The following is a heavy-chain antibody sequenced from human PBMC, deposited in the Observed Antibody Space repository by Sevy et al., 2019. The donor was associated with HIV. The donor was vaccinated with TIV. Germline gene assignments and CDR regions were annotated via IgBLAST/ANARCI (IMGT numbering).Heavy chain of an antibody. V-gene: IGHV1-24*01. CDR1: GSTLTKLS. Sequence: ASVKVSCKVSGSTLTKLSIHWVRQAPGKGLEWMATFDPEDGQTIYPQKFQGRVTMTEDTSTDTGYMEVSSLRSEDTAIYYCATTKDYYESSGSPIDYWGPGTLVTVSS. D-gene: IGHD3-22*01. CDR2: FDPEDGQT. CDR3: ATTKDYYESSGSPIDY. J-gene: IGHJ4*02.